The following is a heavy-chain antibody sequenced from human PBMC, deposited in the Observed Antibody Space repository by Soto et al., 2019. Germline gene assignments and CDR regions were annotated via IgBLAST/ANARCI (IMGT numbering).Heavy chain of an antibody. Sequence: SLKVSCKASVYTFTSYGISCVRPAPGQGLEWMGWISAYNGNTNYAQKLQGRVTMATDTSTSTAYMELRSLRSEDTAVYYCAGGVAAARPGFDYWGQGTRVNVSA. CDR1: VYTFTSYG. CDR3: AGGVAAARPGFDY. D-gene: IGHD6-6*01. J-gene: IGHJ4*02. CDR2: ISAYNGNT. V-gene: IGHV1-18*04.